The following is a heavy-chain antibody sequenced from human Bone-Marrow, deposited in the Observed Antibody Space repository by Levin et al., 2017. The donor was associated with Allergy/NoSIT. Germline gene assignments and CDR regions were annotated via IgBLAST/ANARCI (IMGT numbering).Heavy chain of an antibody. J-gene: IGHJ5*02. D-gene: IGHD2-8*02. CDR1: GDSISSYY. CDR3: ARYYCTGASCYTTNWYDL. CDR2: IHFSGRR. V-gene: IGHV4-59*01. Sequence: SETLSLTCSVSGDSISSYYWSWIRQPPGKGLESIGYIHFSGRRNYNPSLKSRVTISIDTSKNQFSLKLSPVTAADTAMYYCARYYCTGASCYTTNWYDLWGQGTQVTVSS.